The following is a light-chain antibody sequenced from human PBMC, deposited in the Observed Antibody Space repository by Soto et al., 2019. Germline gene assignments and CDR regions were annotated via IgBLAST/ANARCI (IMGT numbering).Light chain of an antibody. CDR3: QQYNSYPWT. J-gene: IGKJ1*01. V-gene: IGKV1-5*01. Sequence: DIQMTQSPSTLSSPVGDRVTITCRASQSISGWLAWYQQKPGKAPRLLIYDVSSLESGVPSRFSGSGSGTEFTLAISSLQPDDFETYYCQQYNSYPWTFGQGTKVDI. CDR1: QSISGW. CDR2: DVS.